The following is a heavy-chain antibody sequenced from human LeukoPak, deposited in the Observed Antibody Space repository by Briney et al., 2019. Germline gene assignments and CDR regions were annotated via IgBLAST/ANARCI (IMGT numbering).Heavy chain of an antibody. CDR1: GYTFTSYY. V-gene: IGHV1-46*01. CDR2: INPSGGST. CDR3: AREPGGVLYYYYYYMDV. Sequence: ASVKVSCKASGYTFTSYYMHWVRQAPGQGLEWMGIINPSGGSTSYAQKFQGRVTMTRDMSTSTVYMELSSLRSEDTAVYYCAREPGGVLYYYYYYMDVWGKGTTVTVSS. D-gene: IGHD4/OR15-4a*01. J-gene: IGHJ6*03.